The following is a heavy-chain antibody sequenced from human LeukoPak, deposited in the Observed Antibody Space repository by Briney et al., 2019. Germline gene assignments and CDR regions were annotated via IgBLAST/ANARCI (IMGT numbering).Heavy chain of an antibody. CDR1: GYTFTRYY. Sequence: ASVKVSCKASGYTFTRYYIHWVRQAPGQGLEWMGLIDPSGGSTSYAQNFQGRVTMTRDTSTSTVYMELSSLRSEDTAVYYCARAQSGSYLGNWFDPWGQGTLVTVSS. CDR3: ARAQSGSYLGNWFDP. V-gene: IGHV1-46*01. CDR2: IDPSGGST. D-gene: IGHD1-26*01. J-gene: IGHJ5*02.